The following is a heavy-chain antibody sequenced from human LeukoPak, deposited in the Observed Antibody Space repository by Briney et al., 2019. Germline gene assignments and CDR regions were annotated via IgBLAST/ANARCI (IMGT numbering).Heavy chain of an antibody. CDR3: AREVYSGHDFIY. Sequence: SETLSLTCTVSGGSISSSSYYWSWLRQPPGKGLEWIGSIYYSGSTYYNPSLKSRVTISVDTSKNQFSLRLRSVTAEDTAVYYCAREVYSGHDFIYWGQGTLVTVSS. D-gene: IGHD5-12*01. CDR2: IYYSGST. J-gene: IGHJ4*02. CDR1: GGSISSSSYY. V-gene: IGHV4-39*07.